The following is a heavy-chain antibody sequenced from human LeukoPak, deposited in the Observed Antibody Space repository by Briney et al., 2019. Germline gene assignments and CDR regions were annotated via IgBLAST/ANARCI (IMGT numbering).Heavy chain of an antibody. CDR2: IYYSGST. Sequence: SETLSLTCTVSGGSISSSSYYWGWIRQPPGKGLEWIGSIYYSGSTYYNPSLKSRVTISVDTSKNQFSLKLSSVTAADTAVYYCARQRKGATTIYYYYMDVWGKGTTVTVSS. D-gene: IGHD1-26*01. CDR3: ARQRKGATTIYYYYMDV. CDR1: GGSISSSSYY. J-gene: IGHJ6*03. V-gene: IGHV4-39*01.